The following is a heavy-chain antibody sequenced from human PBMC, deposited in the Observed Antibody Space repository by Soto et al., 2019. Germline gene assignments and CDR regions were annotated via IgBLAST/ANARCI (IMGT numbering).Heavy chain of an antibody. Sequence: ASVKVSCKASGYTFTSYAMHWVRQAPGQRLEWMGWINAGNGNTKYSQKFQGRVTITRDTSASTAYMELSSLRSEDTAVYYCARGSVYSFWDASGGQETLATVP. J-gene: IGHJ4*02. D-gene: IGHD3-22*01. CDR1: GYTFTSYA. CDR2: INAGNGNT. CDR3: ARGSVYSFWDAS. V-gene: IGHV1-3*01.